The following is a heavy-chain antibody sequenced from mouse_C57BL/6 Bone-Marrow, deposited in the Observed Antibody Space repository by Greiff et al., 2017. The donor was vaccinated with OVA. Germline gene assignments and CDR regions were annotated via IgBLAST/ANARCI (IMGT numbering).Heavy chain of an antibody. V-gene: IGHV1-78*01. J-gene: IGHJ4*01. Sequence: QVQLQQSDAELVKPGASVKISCKVSGYTFTDHTIHWMKQRPEQGLEWIGYIYPRDGSTKYNEKFKGKATLTADKSSSTAYMQLNSLTSEDSAVYFCARDRNYYGSSPDAMDYWGQGTSVTVSS. CDR1: GYTFTDHT. CDR3: ARDRNYYGSSPDAMDY. D-gene: IGHD1-1*01. CDR2: IYPRDGST.